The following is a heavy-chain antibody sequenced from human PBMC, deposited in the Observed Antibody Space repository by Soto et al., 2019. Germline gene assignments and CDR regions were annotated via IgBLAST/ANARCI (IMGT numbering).Heavy chain of an antibody. V-gene: IGHV4-39*01. D-gene: IGHD1-1*01. J-gene: IGHJ5*02. CDR3: VRHWSSSGNNWFDP. Sequence: PSETLSLTCTVSGGSIRSTTYYWAWLRQSPGKGLEWISSIYYSGTTYYHPSLKSRVTMSVDTPKNQVSLNLSSVTAADTAVYYCVRHWSSSGNNWFDPWGQGTQVTVSS. CDR1: GGSIRSTTYY. CDR2: IYYSGTT.